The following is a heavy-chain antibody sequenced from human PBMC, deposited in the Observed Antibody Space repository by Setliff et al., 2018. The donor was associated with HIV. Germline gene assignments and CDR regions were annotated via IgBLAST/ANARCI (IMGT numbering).Heavy chain of an antibody. CDR3: AREERTSWPRVDY. J-gene: IGHJ4*02. CDR1: GGSISSYY. V-gene: IGHV4-4*09. CDR2: IYTSGST. Sequence: KPSETLSLTCTVSGGSISSYYWSWIRQPPGKGLEWIGNIYTSGSTNYNPSLKSRVTISVDTSKNQFSLRLNSVTAADTALYYCAREERTSWPRVDYWGQG. D-gene: IGHD6-13*01.